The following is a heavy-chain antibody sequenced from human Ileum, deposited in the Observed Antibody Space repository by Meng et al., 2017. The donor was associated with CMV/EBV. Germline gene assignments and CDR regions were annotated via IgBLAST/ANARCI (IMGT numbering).Heavy chain of an antibody. CDR3: ARNVGFYSSQIAY. CDR2: VYYSGTT. CDR1: GGSTTSSTYY. D-gene: IGHD3-3*01. Sequence: LRLRGWGPGLVKPSHTLSLPCTASGGSTTSSTYYWGRIRQPPGKGLEWIGSVYYSGTTYYNPSLKSRVNMSIDTSKNRFSLKLSSATAADTAVYYCARNVGFYSSQIAYWGQGALVTVSS. V-gene: IGHV4-39*07. J-gene: IGHJ4*02.